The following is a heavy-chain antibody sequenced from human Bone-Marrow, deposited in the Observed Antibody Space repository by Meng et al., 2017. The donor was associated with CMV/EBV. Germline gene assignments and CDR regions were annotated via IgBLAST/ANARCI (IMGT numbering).Heavy chain of an antibody. CDR2: IYYSGST. Sequence: GSLRLSCTVSGGSISSYYWSWIRQPPGKGLEWIGYIYYSGSTNYNPSLKSRVTISVDTSKNQFSLKLSSVAAADTAVYYCASTLGTGEGYWGQGTLVTVSS. CDR3: ASTLGTGEGY. J-gene: IGHJ4*02. D-gene: IGHD3-10*01. V-gene: IGHV4-59*01. CDR1: GGSISSYY.